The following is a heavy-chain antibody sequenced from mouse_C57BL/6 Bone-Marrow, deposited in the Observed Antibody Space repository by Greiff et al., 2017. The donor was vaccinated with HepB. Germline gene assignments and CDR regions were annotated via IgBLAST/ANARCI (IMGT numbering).Heavy chain of an antibody. Sequence: EVKLQESGAELVRPGASVKLSCTASGFNIKDYYMHWVKQRPEQGMEWIGRIDPEDGDTEYAPKFQGKATMTADTSSNTAYLQLSSLTSEDTAVYYCTTLIYYYGSSYPFDYWGQGTTLTVSS. CDR3: TTLIYYYGSSYPFDY. D-gene: IGHD1-1*01. CDR1: GFNIKDYY. V-gene: IGHV14-1*01. J-gene: IGHJ2*01. CDR2: IDPEDGDT.